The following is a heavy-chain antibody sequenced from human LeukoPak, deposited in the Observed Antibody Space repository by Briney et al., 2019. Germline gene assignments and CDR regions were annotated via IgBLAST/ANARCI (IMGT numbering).Heavy chain of an antibody. Sequence: GRSLRLSCAASGFTFSSYWMTWVRQPPGKGLEWVANIKHNGDELNYVDSVEDRFTISRDNAKNSLYLHMTSLRAEDTAVYYCARELRTFDSWGQGTLVTVSS. CDR2: IKHNGDEL. CDR1: GFTFSSYW. J-gene: IGHJ4*02. CDR3: ARELRTFDS. V-gene: IGHV3-7*01. D-gene: IGHD3-16*01.